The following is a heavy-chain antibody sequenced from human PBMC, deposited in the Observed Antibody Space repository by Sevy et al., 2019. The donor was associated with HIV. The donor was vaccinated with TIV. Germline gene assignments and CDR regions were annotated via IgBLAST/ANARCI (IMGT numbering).Heavy chain of an antibody. V-gene: IGHV3-7*01. D-gene: IGHD4-4*01. CDR1: GFSFRSYW. CDR3: ARDSKGGLDV. Sequence: GGSLGLSCTASGFSFRSYWMTWVRQAPGMGLEWVANIKLDGDEKYYVESLKGRFTISRDNVKNSLYLQMNNLRAEDTAVYYCARDSKGGLDVWGQGTTVTVSS. J-gene: IGHJ6*02. CDR2: IKLDGDEK.